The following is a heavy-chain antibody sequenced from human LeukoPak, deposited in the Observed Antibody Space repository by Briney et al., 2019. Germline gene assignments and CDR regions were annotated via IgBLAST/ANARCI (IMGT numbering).Heavy chain of an antibody. D-gene: IGHD5-24*01. V-gene: IGHV3-11*01. CDR1: GFTFSDYY. Sequence: PGGSLRLSCAASGFTFSDYYMNWIRQAPGKGLGWVSYISSSGSSIYYADSVKGRFTISRDNAKKSLYMQMNSLRAEDTAVYYCARDWRDGYNCGDYWGQGTLVTVSS. CDR3: ARDWRDGYNCGDY. J-gene: IGHJ4*02. CDR2: ISSSGSSI.